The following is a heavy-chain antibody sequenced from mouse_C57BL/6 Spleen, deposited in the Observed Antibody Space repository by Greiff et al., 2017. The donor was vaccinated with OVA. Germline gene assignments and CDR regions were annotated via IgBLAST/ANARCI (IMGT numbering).Heavy chain of an antibody. CDR3: ARHEGANWVFDY. CDR2: FYPGSGSI. CDR1: GYTFTEYT. D-gene: IGHD4-1*01. V-gene: IGHV1-62-2*01. Sequence: VMLVESGAELVKPGASVKLSCKASGYTFTEYTIHWVKQRSGQGLEWNGWFYPGSGSIKYNEKFKDKATLTADKSSSTGYMELSRLTSEDSAVYFGARHEGANWVFDYWGQGTTLTVSS. J-gene: IGHJ2*01.